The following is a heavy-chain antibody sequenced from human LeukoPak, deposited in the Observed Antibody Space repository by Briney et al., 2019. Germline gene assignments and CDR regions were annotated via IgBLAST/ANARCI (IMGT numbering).Heavy chain of an antibody. V-gene: IGHV3-23*01. CDR1: GFTFSSYA. J-gene: IGHJ4*02. CDR3: AKDLHDYGGTFDY. Sequence: PGGSLRLSCAASGFTFSSYAMSWVRQAPGKGLEWVSAISGSGGSTYYADSVKGRFTISRDNSKSTLYLQMNSLRAEDTAVYYCAKDLHDYGGTFDYWGQGTLVTVSS. CDR2: ISGSGGST. D-gene: IGHD4-23*01.